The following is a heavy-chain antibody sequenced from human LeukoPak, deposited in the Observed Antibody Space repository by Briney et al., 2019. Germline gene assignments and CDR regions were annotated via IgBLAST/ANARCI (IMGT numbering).Heavy chain of an antibody. V-gene: IGHV3-21*01. J-gene: IGHJ5*02. CDR1: GFTFSSFD. Sequence: GGSLRLSCAASGFTFSSFDMNWVRQAPGKGLEWVSSICTSRRYIYYRDSVKRRFTISRDDAKNSLSLQMNSLRVEDTAVYYCARADCSGSTCYLRRSWFDPWGQGTLVTVSS. CDR3: ARADCSGSTCYLRRSWFDP. CDR2: ICTSRRYI. D-gene: IGHD2-2*01.